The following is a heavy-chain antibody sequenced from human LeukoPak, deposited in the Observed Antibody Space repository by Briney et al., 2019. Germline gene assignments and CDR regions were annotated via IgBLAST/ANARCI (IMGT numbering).Heavy chain of an antibody. Sequence: QTGGSLRLSCAASGFTFSSYWMHGVRQAPGKGLAWVAGINSDDSTTSYADSVKGRFTISRDNAKNTLFLQMNSLRAEDTAVYYCAGGSARGAIFDYWGQGTLVTVSS. V-gene: IGHV3-74*01. J-gene: IGHJ4*02. CDR3: AGGSARGAIFDY. CDR2: INSDDSTT. D-gene: IGHD3-10*01. CDR1: GFTFSSYW.